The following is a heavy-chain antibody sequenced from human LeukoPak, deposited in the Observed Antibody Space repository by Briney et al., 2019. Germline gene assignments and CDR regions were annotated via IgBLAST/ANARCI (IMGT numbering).Heavy chain of an antibody. CDR3: ARRFVGYDSSWGASDI. Sequence: SETLSLTCTVSGGSISGYYWSWIRQPPGKGLEWIGYIYYSGSTNYNPSPKSRVTMSVDTSKNQFSLKLSSVTAADTAVYYCARRFVGYDSSWGASDIWGLGTMVTVSS. D-gene: IGHD6-13*01. CDR1: GGSISGYY. J-gene: IGHJ3*02. V-gene: IGHV4-59*08. CDR2: IYYSGST.